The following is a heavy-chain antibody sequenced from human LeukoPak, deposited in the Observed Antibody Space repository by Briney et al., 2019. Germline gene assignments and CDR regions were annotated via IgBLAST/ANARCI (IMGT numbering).Heavy chain of an antibody. CDR1: GFTLSSYE. D-gene: IGHD6-19*01. CDR3: ARISGWYGVS. J-gene: IGHJ4*02. Sequence: PGGSLRLSCTASGFTLSSYEMSWIRQAPGKGLEWVSSIDYSGGDTHYADSVKGRFTISRDNSKNTLYLQLSSLRGDDTAVYYCARISGWYGVSWGQGTLVTVSS. CDR2: IDYSGGDT. V-gene: IGHV3-23*01.